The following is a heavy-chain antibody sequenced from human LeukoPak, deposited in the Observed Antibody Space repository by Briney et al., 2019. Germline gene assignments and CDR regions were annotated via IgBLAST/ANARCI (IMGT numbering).Heavy chain of an antibody. D-gene: IGHD6-13*01. CDR2: IKQGGSEK. Sequence: PGGSLRLSCAAYGFTFSSYWMSWVRQAPGKGLEWVANIKQGGSEKYYVDSVKGRFTISRDNPKNSLYLQMNSLRAEDTAVYYCARGPPFWEQQLIVFDYWGQGTLVTVSS. J-gene: IGHJ4*02. CDR3: ARGPPFWEQQLIVFDY. V-gene: IGHV3-7*01. CDR1: GFTFSSYW.